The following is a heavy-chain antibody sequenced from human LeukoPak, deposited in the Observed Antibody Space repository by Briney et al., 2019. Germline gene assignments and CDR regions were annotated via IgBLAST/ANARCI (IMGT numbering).Heavy chain of an antibody. V-gene: IGHV1-18*01. Sequence: ASVKVSCKASGYIFTSYGISWMRQAPGQGLEWMGWISGYNGHTKYAQKVQARVTMTTDTSTSTAYMELRSLRSDDTAVYYCARGGSGSYDAFDIWGQGTMVTVSS. J-gene: IGHJ3*02. D-gene: IGHD1-26*01. CDR1: GYIFTSYG. CDR2: ISGYNGHT. CDR3: ARGGSGSYDAFDI.